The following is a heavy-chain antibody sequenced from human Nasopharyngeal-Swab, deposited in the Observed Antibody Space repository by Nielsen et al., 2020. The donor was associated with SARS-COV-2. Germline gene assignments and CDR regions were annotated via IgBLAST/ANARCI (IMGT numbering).Heavy chain of an antibody. CDR1: GYTFTSYA. Sequence: SVKVSCKASGYTFTSYAMNWVRQAPGQGLEWMGWINTNTGNPTYAQGFTGRFVFSLDTSVNTAYLQISSLKAEDTAVYYCAVHVAGDRPPFDPWGQGTLVTVSS. CDR3: AVHVAGDRPPFDP. V-gene: IGHV7-4-1*02. J-gene: IGHJ5*02. CDR2: INTNTGNP. D-gene: IGHD6-19*01.